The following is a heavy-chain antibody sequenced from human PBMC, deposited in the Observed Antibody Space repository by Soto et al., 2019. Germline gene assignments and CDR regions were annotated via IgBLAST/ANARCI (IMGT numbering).Heavy chain of an antibody. V-gene: IGHV1-69*13. J-gene: IGHJ4*02. CDR1: GGTFSSYA. CDR3: ARMDVDTAMVNDY. D-gene: IGHD5-18*01. Sequence: GASVKVSCTASGGTFSSYAISWVRQAPGQGLEWMGGIIPIFGTANYAQKFQGRVTITADESTSTAYMELSSLRSEDTAVYYCARMDVDTAMVNDYWGQGTLVTVSS. CDR2: IIPIFGTA.